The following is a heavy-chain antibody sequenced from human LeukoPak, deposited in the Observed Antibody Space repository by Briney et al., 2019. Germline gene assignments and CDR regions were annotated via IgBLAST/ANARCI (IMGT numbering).Heavy chain of an antibody. D-gene: IGHD2-2*01. Sequence: SETLSLTYAVSGGSISSSSDFWGWIRQPPGKGLECIGNVHYSGNTYYNPSLKSRVTISVDTSKNQFSLKLRSVTAADTAVYYCARGRGRPAAFYFDYWGQGTLVTVSS. CDR2: VHYSGNT. V-gene: IGHV4-39*01. CDR3: ARGRGRPAAFYFDY. CDR1: GGSISSSSDF. J-gene: IGHJ4*02.